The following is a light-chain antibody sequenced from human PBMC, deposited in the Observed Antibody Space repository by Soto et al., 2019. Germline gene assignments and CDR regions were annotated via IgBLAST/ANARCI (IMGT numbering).Light chain of an antibody. CDR3: SAYAGGSTYVL. CDR1: SSDIGSYNL. CDR2: GDS. V-gene: IGLV2-23*01. Sequence: QSALTQPASVSGSPGQSITISCTGTSSDIGSYNLVSWFQQHPGRAPKLMISGDSKRPSGVPNRFSGSKSGSTASLTISGLQAEDEADYYCSAYAGGSTYVLFGGGIKLTVL. J-gene: IGLJ2*01.